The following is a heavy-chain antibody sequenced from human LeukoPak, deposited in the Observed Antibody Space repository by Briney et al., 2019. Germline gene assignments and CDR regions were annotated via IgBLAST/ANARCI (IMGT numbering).Heavy chain of an antibody. CDR1: VGSISIGGDS. J-gene: IGHJ3*02. Sequence: SEALSLTCAVSVGSISIGGDSCSWIRQPPGKGLEWIGYIYQSGSTYYHPSLKGRVTISVDRSKNQFCQKLSSVTAAATAVYYCARTSDAFDMWGQGTMVTVSS. CDR2: IYQSGST. V-gene: IGHV4-30-2*01. CDR3: ARTSDAFDM.